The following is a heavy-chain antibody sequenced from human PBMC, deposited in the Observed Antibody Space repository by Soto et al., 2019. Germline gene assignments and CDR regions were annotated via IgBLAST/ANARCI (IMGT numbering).Heavy chain of an antibody. CDR3: VRVRLGAATRYYDY. CDR1: GFSFSDHY. D-gene: IGHD2-15*01. J-gene: IGHJ4*02. V-gene: IGHV3-72*01. Sequence: PGGSLRLSCAASGFSFSDHYMDWVRQAPGKGLEWVGRIKNKANSYTTQYAAAVKGRFTISREDSKNSLSLQMSGLKSDDTAVYYCVRVRLGAATRYYDYWGQGTLVTVSS. CDR2: IKNKANSYTT.